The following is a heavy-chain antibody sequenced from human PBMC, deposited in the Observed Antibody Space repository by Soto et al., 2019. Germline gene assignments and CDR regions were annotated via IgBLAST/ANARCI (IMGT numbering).Heavy chain of an antibody. J-gene: IGHJ4*02. V-gene: IGHV4-59*01. D-gene: IGHD1-26*01. CDR1: GGSIRSYY. Sequence: QVQLQESGPGLVKPSETLSLTCTDSGGSIRSYYWSWIRQPPGKGLEWIGYIYYSGSTNYNPSLKSRVTISVDMSKNQFSLKLSSVTAADTAVYYCARRWGPTFDFWGQGTLVTVSS. CDR2: IYYSGST. CDR3: ARRWGPTFDF.